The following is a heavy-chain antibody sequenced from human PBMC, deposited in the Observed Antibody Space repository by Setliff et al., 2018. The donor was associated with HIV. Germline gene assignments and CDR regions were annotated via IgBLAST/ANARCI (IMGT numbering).Heavy chain of an antibody. J-gene: IGHJ4*02. CDR3: AHGRTGIAPPDFDY. V-gene: IGHV2-5*01. Sequence: SGPTLVNPTQTLTLTCTFSGFSLTPRGACVGWIRQPPGRALEWLALIYWNGDERYSASLQGRLSIAKDTSRNQVVLTLTNMSPDDTATYFCAHGRTGIAPPDFDYWGPGSLVTVSS. D-gene: IGHD7-27*01. CDR1: GFSLTPRGAC. CDR2: IYWNGDE.